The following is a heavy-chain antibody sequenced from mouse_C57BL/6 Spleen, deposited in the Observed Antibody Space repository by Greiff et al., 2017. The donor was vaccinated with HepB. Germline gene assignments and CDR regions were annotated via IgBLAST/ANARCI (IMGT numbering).Heavy chain of an antibody. D-gene: IGHD2-12*01. J-gene: IGHJ4*01. CDR2: IDPSDSYT. Sequence: QVQLKQPGAELVMPGASVKLSCKASGYTFTSYWMHWVKQRPGQGLEWIGEIDPSDSYTNYNQKFKGKSTLTVDKSSSTAYMQLSSLTSEDSAVYYCARFAYSHYAMDYWGQGTSVTVSS. CDR3: ARFAYSHYAMDY. CDR1: GYTFTSYW. V-gene: IGHV1-69*01.